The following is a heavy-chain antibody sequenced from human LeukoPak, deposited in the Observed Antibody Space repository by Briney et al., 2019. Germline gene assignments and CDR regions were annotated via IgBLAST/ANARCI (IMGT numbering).Heavy chain of an antibody. CDR2: MSGDATST. D-gene: IGHD6-13*01. J-gene: IGHJ4*02. CDR1: GFTFSSFA. Sequence: GGSLRLSCAASGFTFSSFAMNWVRQAPGKGLNGVSTMSGDATSTYYADSVKGRFTISRDNPKNTLYLQMNSLRAEDTAVYYCAKRTSGSSWYSSDYWGQGTLVTVSS. CDR3: AKRTSGSSWYSSDY. V-gene: IGHV3-23*01.